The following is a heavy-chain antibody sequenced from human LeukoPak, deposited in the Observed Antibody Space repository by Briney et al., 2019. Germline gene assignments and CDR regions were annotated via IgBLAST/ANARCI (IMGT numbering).Heavy chain of an antibody. CDR2: IDTAGDT. J-gene: IGHJ4*02. CDR3: TRRTCSGGSCHFDY. Sequence: GGSLRLSCAASGFTFSSYDLHWVRQATGKGLEWVSAIDTAGDTYYTDSVKGRFTISRENAKNSLYLQMNSLRAGDTAVYYCTRRTCSGGSCHFDYWGQGTLVTVSS. CDR1: GFTFSSYD. V-gene: IGHV3-13*01. D-gene: IGHD2-15*01.